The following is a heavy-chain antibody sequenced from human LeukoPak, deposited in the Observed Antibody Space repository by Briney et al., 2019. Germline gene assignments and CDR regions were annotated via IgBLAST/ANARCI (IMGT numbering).Heavy chain of an antibody. D-gene: IGHD6-13*01. J-gene: IGHJ6*03. V-gene: IGHV3-48*04. CDR1: GSTFSSYS. CDR3: ARDRSGSSWYVRYYYYMDV. Sequence: GGSLRLSCAASGSTFSSYSMNWVRQAPGKGLEWVSYIGSSSSTIYYADSVKGRFTISRDNAKNSLYLQMNSLRAEDTAVYYCARDRSGSSWYVRYYYYMDVWGKGTTVTVSS. CDR2: IGSSSSTI.